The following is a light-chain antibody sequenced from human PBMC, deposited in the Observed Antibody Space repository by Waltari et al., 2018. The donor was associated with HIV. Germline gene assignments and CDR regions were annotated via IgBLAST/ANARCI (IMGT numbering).Light chain of an antibody. CDR3: SSYTTTGTLV. CDR1: SSDLSAYNS. Sequence: HSALTQPASVSGSPGQSITIFCIGTSSDLSAYNSVAWYQQHPGKAPKLIVYGVSNRPSDVSARFSGSKSGNTASLTISGLQDDDESDYYCSSYTTTGTLVFGSGTKVTVL. CDR2: GVS. V-gene: IGLV2-14*03. J-gene: IGLJ1*01.